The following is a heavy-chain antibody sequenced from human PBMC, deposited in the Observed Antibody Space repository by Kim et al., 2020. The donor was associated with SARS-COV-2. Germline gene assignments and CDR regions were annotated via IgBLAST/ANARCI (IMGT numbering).Heavy chain of an antibody. Sequence: ANYAQKFQGRVTITADKSTSTAYMELSSLRSEDTAVYYCARVDPGSSSSNWGQGTLVTVSS. V-gene: IGHV1-69*04. CDR2: A. CDR3: ARVDPGSSSSN. J-gene: IGHJ4*02. D-gene: IGHD6-6*01.